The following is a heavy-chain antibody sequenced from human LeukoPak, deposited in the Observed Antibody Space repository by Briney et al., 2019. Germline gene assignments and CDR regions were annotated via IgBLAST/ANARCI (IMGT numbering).Heavy chain of an antibody. Sequence: GESLKISCKGSGYEFHSYWIGWVRQMPGKGLEWMGIIYPGDSDTRYSPSFQGQVTISADKSISTAYLQWSGLKASDTAMYYCAKSAMVRGVMYYFGMDVWGQGTTVTVSS. V-gene: IGHV5-51*01. CDR3: AKSAMVRGVMYYFGMDV. CDR1: GYEFHSYW. D-gene: IGHD3-10*01. CDR2: IYPGDSDT. J-gene: IGHJ6*02.